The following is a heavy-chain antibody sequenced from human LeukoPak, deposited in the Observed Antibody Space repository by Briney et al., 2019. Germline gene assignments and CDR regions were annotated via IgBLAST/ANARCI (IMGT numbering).Heavy chain of an antibody. CDR2: INHSGST. Sequence: SETLSLTCAVYGGSFSGYYWSWIRQPPGKGLEWIGEINHSGSTNYNPSLKSRVTISVDTSKNQFSLKLSSVTAADTAVYYCARTGRITIFGVVKYLDYWGQGTLVTVSS. J-gene: IGHJ4*02. V-gene: IGHV4-34*01. D-gene: IGHD3-3*01. CDR3: ARTGRITIFGVVKYLDY. CDR1: GGSFSGYY.